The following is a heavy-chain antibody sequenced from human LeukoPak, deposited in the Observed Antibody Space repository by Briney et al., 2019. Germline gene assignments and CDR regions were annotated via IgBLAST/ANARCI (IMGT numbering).Heavy chain of an antibody. V-gene: IGHV4-59*13. Sequence: SETLSLTCTVSGGSISSYYWTWIRQPPGKGLEWIGYINYGGSTNYNPSLKSRLTISVDTSKNQFSLKLSSVTAADTAVYYCAGDSSGWSGWFDPWGQGTLVTVSS. CDR1: GGSISSYY. D-gene: IGHD6-19*01. CDR2: INYGGST. CDR3: AGDSSGWSGWFDP. J-gene: IGHJ5*02.